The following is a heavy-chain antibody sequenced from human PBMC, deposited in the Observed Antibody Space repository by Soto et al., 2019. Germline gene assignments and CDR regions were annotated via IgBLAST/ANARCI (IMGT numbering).Heavy chain of an antibody. D-gene: IGHD3-10*01. Sequence: GASLKFSCKASGYTFTNNDVTWVRQATGQGLEWMGWLNPGSGDTGYAQKFQGGVTMTRNISIATAYMELSSVRSEDTAIYYCARMASLGSLNWFDPWGQGTLVTVSS. J-gene: IGHJ5*02. CDR1: GYTFTNND. CDR2: LNPGSGDT. CDR3: ARMASLGSLNWFDP. V-gene: IGHV1-8*01.